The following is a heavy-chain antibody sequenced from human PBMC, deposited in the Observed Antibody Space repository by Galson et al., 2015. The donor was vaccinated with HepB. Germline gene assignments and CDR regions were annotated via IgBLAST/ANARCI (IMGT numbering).Heavy chain of an antibody. CDR3: ARDSWAVAGTGEFDY. J-gene: IGHJ4*02. D-gene: IGHD6-19*01. Sequence: SLRLSCAASGFTFSSYWMHWVRQAPGKGLVWVSRINSDGSSTSYADSVKGRFTISRDNAKNTLYLQMNSLRAEDTAVYYCARDSWAVAGTGEFDYWGQGTLVTVSS. CDR1: GFTFSSYW. V-gene: IGHV3-74*01. CDR2: INSDGSST.